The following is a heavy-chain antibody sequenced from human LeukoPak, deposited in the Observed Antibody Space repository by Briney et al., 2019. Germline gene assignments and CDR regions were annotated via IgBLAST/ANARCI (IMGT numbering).Heavy chain of an antibody. Sequence: PSETLSLTCTVSGGSISSGGYYWRWIRQHPGKGLEWIGYIYYSGSTYYNPSLKSRVTISVDTSKNQFSLKLSSVTAADTAVYYCAREGFGVPFDPWGQGTLVTVSS. CDR2: IYYSGST. CDR3: AREGFGVPFDP. J-gene: IGHJ5*02. V-gene: IGHV4-31*03. CDR1: GGSISSGGYY. D-gene: IGHD3-16*01.